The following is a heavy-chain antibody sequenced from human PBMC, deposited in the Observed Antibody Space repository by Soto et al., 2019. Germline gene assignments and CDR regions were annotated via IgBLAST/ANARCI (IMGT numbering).Heavy chain of an antibody. D-gene: IGHD2-15*01. V-gene: IGHV1-18*01. J-gene: IGHJ1*01. CDR1: GYTFTSYG. CDR3: ARDEYCSGGSCYSIVYFQH. CDR2: ISAYNGNT. Sequence: QVQLVQSGAEVKKPGASVKVSCKASGYTFTSYGISWVRQAPGQGREWMGWISAYNGNTNYAQNLQGRDTMTTDTSTSTAYMELKSLRSDVTAVYYCARDEYCSGGSCYSIVYFQHWGQGTLVTVSS.